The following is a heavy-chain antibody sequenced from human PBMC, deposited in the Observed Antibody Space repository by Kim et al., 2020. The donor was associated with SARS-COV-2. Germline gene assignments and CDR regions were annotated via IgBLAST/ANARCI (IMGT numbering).Heavy chain of an antibody. J-gene: IGHJ4*02. CDR2: INPSGGST. D-gene: IGHD3-10*01. Sequence: ASVKVSCKASGYTFTSYYMHWVRQAPGQGLEWMGIINPSGGSTSYAQKFQGRVTMTRDTSTSTVYMELSSLRSEDTAVYYCARGCGITMVRGRRGVDYWGQGTLVTVSS. V-gene: IGHV1-46*01. CDR1: GYTFTSYY. CDR3: ARGCGITMVRGRRGVDY.